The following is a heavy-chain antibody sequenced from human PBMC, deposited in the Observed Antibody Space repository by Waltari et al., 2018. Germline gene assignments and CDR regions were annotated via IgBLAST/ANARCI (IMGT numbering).Heavy chain of an antibody. CDR1: GGSFNSYY. V-gene: IGHV4-34*01. CDR3: ARGKLNFDV. CDR2: ISHNGRT. Sequence: QVQLQQWGAGLLKPSETLSLTCAVNGGSFNSYYWGWIRQPPGQGLEGIGEISHNGRTNENPSLKSRVAISVDTSKNHFSLRLTSVTAADTAVYFCARGKLNFDVWGQGAQVTVSS. J-gene: IGHJ4*02.